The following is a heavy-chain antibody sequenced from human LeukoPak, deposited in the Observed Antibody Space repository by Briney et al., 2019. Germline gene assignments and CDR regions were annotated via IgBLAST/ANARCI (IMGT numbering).Heavy chain of an antibody. J-gene: IGHJ3*02. V-gene: IGHV3-23*01. D-gene: IGHD5-18*01. Sequence: PRRSLRPSCAPSGVALSSEAMSWGRHGPGRGLWWISAITGSGGSTYYAPPVKGRFTIPRDHPKNTLYLQMNSLRAEDTAVYYCAKDGTWIQLWLIPVGAFDIWGQGTMVTVSS. CDR2: ITGSGGST. CDR3: AKDGTWIQLWLIPVGAFDI. CDR1: GVALSSEA.